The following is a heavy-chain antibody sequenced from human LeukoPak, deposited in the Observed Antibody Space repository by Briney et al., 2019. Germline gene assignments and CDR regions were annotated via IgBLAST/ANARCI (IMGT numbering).Heavy chain of an antibody. J-gene: IGHJ4*02. CDR1: GFTFSSYA. CDR2: IKEDGSVK. V-gene: IGHV3-7*01. Sequence: PGGSLRLSCAASGFTFSSYAMSWVRQAPGKGLERVANIKEDGSVKYYLDSVKGRFTISRDNAKSSLYLQMNSLRAEDTAVYYCARDLDGSGKALDYWGQGTLVTVSS. CDR3: ARDLDGSGKALDY. D-gene: IGHD3-10*01.